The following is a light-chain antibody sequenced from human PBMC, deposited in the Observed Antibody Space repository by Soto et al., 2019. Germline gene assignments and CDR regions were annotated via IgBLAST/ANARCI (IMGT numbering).Light chain of an antibody. J-gene: IGKJ5*01. V-gene: IGKV1-17*01. Sequence: DIQMTQSPSSLSASVGDRVTITCRASQDIGIHLGWYQQKPRKAPKRLIYAASSLESGVPSRFSVSGSGTEFTLTISSLQPEDFATYYCLQHKCFPFTFGQGTRLDIK. CDR1: QDIGIH. CDR2: AAS. CDR3: LQHKCFPFT.